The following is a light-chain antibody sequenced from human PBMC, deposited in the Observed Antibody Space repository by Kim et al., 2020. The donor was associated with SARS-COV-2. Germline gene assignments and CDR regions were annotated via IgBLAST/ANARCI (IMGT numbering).Light chain of an antibody. V-gene: IGKV2-28*01. CDR3: MQALQTPRT. CDR1: QSLLHSNGYNY. J-gene: IGKJ1*01. Sequence: DIVMTQSPLSLPVIPGEPASISCRSSQSLLHSNGYNYLDWYLQKPGQSPQLLIYLGSNRASGVPDKFSGSVSGTDFTLKISRVEAEDVGVYYCMQALQTPRTFGKGTKVDIK. CDR2: LGS.